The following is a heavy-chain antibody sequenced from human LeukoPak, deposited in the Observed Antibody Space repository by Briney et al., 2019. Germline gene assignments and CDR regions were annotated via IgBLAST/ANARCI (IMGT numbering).Heavy chain of an antibody. D-gene: IGHD4-17*01. CDR2: IWYDGTNT. J-gene: IGHJ4*02. CDR3: ARDLTAVTTPGPY. CDR1: GFTFSSYG. V-gene: IGHV3-33*01. Sequence: GGSLRLSCAASGFTFSSYGMHWVRQAPGKGLEWVAVIWYDGTNTYYADSVKGRFTISRDNSKNTLYLQMNSLRAEDTAVYYCARDLTAVTTPGPYWGQGTLVTVSS.